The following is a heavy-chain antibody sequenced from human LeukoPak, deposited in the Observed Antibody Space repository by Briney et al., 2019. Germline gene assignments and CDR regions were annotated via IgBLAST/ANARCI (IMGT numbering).Heavy chain of an antibody. V-gene: IGHV4-59*08. CDR3: ARHGTISSESYFDY. Sequence: SETLSLTCSVSGGSVSSYYWSWIRQSPGKGLEWIGYIHNSGRTNYNPSLKSRVSGFVDTSKNQVSLRLSSVTAADTAVYYCARHGTISSESYFDYWGQGALVTVSS. CDR1: GGSVSSYY. CDR2: IHNSGRT. J-gene: IGHJ4*02. D-gene: IGHD1-14*01.